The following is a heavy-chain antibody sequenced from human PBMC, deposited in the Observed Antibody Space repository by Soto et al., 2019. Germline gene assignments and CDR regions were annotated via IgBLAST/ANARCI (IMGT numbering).Heavy chain of an antibody. CDR2: IIPIFGTA. CDR3: ARAITIFGVVPSPGYYYYGMDV. V-gene: IGHV1-69*13. Sequence: SVKVSCKASGGTFSSYAISWVRQAPGQGLEWMGGIIPIFGTANYAQKFQGRVTITADESTSTAYMELSSLRSEDTAVYYCARAITIFGVVPSPGYYYYGMDVWGQGTTVTVSS. D-gene: IGHD3-3*01. CDR1: GGTFSSYA. J-gene: IGHJ6*02.